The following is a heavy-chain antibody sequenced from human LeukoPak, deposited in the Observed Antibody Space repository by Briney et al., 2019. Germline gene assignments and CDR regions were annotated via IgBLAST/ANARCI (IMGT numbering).Heavy chain of an antibody. CDR3: ARGVGALFQH. V-gene: IGHV4-59*08. Sequence: PSETLSLTCSVSGGSISSYYWSWIRQPPGKGLEWIGYSHNSGSTNYNPSLKSRVTISVDTSKNQFSLKLSSVTAADTAVYYCARGVGALFQHWGQGTLVTVSS. CDR1: GGSISSYY. CDR2: SHNSGST. J-gene: IGHJ1*01. D-gene: IGHD1-26*01.